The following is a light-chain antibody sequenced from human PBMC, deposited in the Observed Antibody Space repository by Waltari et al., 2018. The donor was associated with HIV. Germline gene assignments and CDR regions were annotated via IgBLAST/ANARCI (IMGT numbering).Light chain of an antibody. CDR3: PTWDISLSAVV. CDR2: RDN. J-gene: IGLJ2*01. CDR1: SNNVGTQG. Sequence: QAGLTQPPSVSKGMRQTATLTCTGNSNNVGTQGAAWLKQHQGHPPKLLSDRDNKRPSGFPERFAASRSGTSASLTITGVQPEDEADYFCPTWDISLSAVVFGGGTTLTVL. V-gene: IGLV10-54*04.